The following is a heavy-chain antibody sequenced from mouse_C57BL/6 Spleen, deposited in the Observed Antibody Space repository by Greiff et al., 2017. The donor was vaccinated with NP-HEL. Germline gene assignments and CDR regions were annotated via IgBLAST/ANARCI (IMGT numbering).Heavy chain of an antibody. Sequence: VQLQQPGAELVKPGASVKLSCKASGYTFTSYWMHWVKQRPGRGLEWIGRFDPNSGGTKYNEKFKSKATLTVDKSSSTAYRQLSSLTSEDSAVYYCARYYYPGYFDVWGTGTTVTVSS. CDR3: ARYYYPGYFDV. CDR1: GYTFTSYW. D-gene: IGHD1-1*01. J-gene: IGHJ1*03. V-gene: IGHV1-72*01. CDR2: FDPNSGGT.